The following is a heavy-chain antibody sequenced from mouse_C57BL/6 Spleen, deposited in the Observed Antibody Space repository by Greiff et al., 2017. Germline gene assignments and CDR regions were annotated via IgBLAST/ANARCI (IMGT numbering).Heavy chain of an antibody. CDR3: ARVEGPHYYDY. J-gene: IGHJ2*01. V-gene: IGHV1-64*01. CDR2: IHPNSGST. D-gene: IGHD1-1*02. CDR1: GYTFTSYW. Sequence: QVQLQQPGAELVKPGASVKLSCKASGYTFTSYWMHWVKQRPGQGLEWIGMIHPNSGSTNYNEKFKSKATLTVDKSSSTAYMQLSSLTSEDTAVYYCARVEGPHYYDYRGQGTTRTDSS.